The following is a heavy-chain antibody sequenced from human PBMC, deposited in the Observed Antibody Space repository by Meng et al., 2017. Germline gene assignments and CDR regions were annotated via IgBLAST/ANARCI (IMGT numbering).Heavy chain of an antibody. CDR2: ISRNSGSI. J-gene: IGHJ4*02. D-gene: IGHD2-15*01. CDR3: SKDSVRDCRGGSCYSIRT. CDR1: GFTFDDYA. Sequence: SLKISCAASGFTFDDYAMHWVRQAPGKGLEWVSGISRNSGSIGYADSVKGRFTISRDNAKNSLYLQMNSLRAEDTALYYCSKDSVRDCRGGSCYSIRTWGQGTLVTVSS. V-gene: IGHV3-9*01.